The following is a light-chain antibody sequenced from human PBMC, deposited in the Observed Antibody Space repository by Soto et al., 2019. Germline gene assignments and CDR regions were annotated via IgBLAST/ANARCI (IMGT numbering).Light chain of an antibody. CDR1: SGDVGGYNY. CDR2: EVS. V-gene: IGLV2-14*01. Sequence: QSALTQPASVSGSPGQSITISCTGTSGDVGGYNYVSWYQQHQGKAPKLMIYEVSNRPSGISNRFSGSKSGNTASLSISGLQAEDEADYYCSSYTSSSSWVFGGGTKVTVL. J-gene: IGLJ3*02. CDR3: SSYTSSSSWV.